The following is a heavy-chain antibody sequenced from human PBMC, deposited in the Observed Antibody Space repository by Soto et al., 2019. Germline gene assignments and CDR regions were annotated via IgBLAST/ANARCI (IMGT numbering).Heavy chain of an antibody. CDR2: MSHSGGT. V-gene: IGHV4-34*01. CDR3: ARVERGTATTVVDAFDI. D-gene: IGHD1-1*01. CDR1: GGFVSSGSYY. Sequence: QVQLQQWGAGLLKPSETLSLTCAVYGGFVSSGSYYWSWIRQPPGKGLEWIGEMSHSGGTHFNPPLKSRVTISVDTSKNQFSLKMSSVTAADTALYYWARVERGTATTVVDAFDIWGPGTMVTVSS. J-gene: IGHJ3*02.